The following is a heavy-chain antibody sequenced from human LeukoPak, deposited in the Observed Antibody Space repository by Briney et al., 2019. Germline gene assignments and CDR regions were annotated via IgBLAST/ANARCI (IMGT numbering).Heavy chain of an antibody. D-gene: IGHD2-8*01. J-gene: IGHJ5*02. CDR3: ARAFRMYALHNWFDP. CDR2: IYYSGNT. V-gene: IGHV4-39*06. Sequence: PSETLSLTCAVSGDSISSSDDLWGWIRQPPGKGLEWIASIYYSGNTYHNPSLKSRVTISVDTSKNQFALKLSSVTAADTAVYYCARAFRMYALHNWFDPWGQGTLVTVSS. CDR1: GDSISSSDDL.